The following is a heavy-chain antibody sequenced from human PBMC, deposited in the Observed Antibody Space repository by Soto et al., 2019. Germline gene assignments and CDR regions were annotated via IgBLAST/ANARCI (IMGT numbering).Heavy chain of an antibody. D-gene: IGHD2-21*01. V-gene: IGHV3-23*01. J-gene: IGHJ4*02. CDR1: GFTFSRNA. Sequence: EVQLLESGGGLVQPGGSLRLSCAASGFTFSRNAMSWVRQAPGKGLERVSSLSAFDNTYYADSLKGRFIIYRDISKNTLALQMKSLRGDDTAVYYCAKDPRAYRTNMGYYFDYWCQGSLVTVSS. CDR2: LSAFDNT. CDR3: AKDPRAYRTNMGYYFDY.